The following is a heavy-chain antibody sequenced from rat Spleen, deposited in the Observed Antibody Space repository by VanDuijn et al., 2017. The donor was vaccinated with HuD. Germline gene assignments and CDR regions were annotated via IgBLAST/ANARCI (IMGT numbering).Heavy chain of an antibody. D-gene: IGHD1-3*01. V-gene: IGHV3-3*01. CDR2: INSAGST. CDR3: AKTTVAYYYIMDA. J-gene: IGHJ4*01. Sequence: EVQLQESGPGLVKPSQSLSLTCSVTGYSITSSYRWNWIRKFPGNKLEWMGYINSAGSTNYNPSLKSRISITRDTAKNHFFLQVNSVTTEDTATYYCAKTTVAYYYIMDAWGQGASVTVSS. CDR1: GYSITSSYR.